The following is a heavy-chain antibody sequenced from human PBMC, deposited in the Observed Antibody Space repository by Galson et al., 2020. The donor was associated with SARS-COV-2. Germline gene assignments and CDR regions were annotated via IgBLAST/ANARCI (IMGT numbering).Heavy chain of an antibody. J-gene: IGHJ4*02. V-gene: IGHV3-43*01. Sequence: GESLKISCAASGFIFDDYAMQWVRQGPGKGLEWLSLISWDGNDTYYSDSVKGRFTISRDNNKNSLFLQMSSLTTEDTAVYYCARTPFCSSPSCDYFLDSWGQGTLVTVSS. D-gene: IGHD2-2*01. CDR1: GFIFDDYA. CDR3: ARTPFCSSPSCDYFLDS. CDR2: ISWDGNDT.